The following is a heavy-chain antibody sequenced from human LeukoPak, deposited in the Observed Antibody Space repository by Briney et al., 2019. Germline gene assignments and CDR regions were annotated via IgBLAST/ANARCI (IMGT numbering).Heavy chain of an antibody. CDR2: IYYSGST. V-gene: IGHV4-59*01. Sequence: SETLSLICTVSGGSISSYYWSWIRQPPGKGLEWIGYIYYSGSTNYNPSLKSRVTISVDTSKNQFSLKLSSVTAADTAVYYCARARPEDLEGGFDPWGQGTLVTVSS. CDR1: GGSISSYY. CDR3: ARARPEDLEGGFDP. D-gene: IGHD2-15*01. J-gene: IGHJ5*02.